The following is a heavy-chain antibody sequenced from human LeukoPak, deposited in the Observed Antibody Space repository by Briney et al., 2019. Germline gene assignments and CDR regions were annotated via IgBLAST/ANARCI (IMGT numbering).Heavy chain of an antibody. V-gene: IGHV3-7*01. CDR1: GFTFRSFW. D-gene: IGHD3-3*01. CDR2: IKFDGTAT. CDR3: ARGDDDVWSGYYLYYYYGMDV. Sequence: GGSLRLSCSGFGFTFRSFWMGWVRQAPGKGLEWVANIKFDGTATNYVDSVRGRFTISRDNAKNSLYLQMNSLRAEDTAVYYCARGDDDVWSGYYLYYYYGMDVWGQGTTVTVSS. J-gene: IGHJ6*02.